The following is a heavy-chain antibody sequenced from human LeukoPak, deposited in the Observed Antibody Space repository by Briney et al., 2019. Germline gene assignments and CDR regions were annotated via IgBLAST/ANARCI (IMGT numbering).Heavy chain of an antibody. CDR3: ARGRSAYDSSAYYYGN. CDR1: GGSFSGYY. J-gene: IGHJ4*02. CDR2: INHSGST. V-gene: IGHV4-34*01. D-gene: IGHD3-22*01. Sequence: PSETLSLTCAVYGGSFSGYYWSWIRQPPGKGLEWIGEINHSGSTNYNPSLKSRVTISVDTSKNQFSLKLSSVTAADTAVYYCARGRSAYDSSAYYYGNWGQGTRVTVSS.